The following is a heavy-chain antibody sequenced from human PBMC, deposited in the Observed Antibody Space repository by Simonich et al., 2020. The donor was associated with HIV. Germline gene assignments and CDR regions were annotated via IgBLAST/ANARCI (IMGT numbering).Heavy chain of an antibody. Sequence: EVHLVASGGGLVQPGGSLRLSCAASGFPFSNSDMHWFRQATANDLGWVSAIVTAVDTYGPGSVKGRFTISRENANNSLYLQMNSLRAGDTAMYYCARGGPAGYFDFWGQGTLVTVSS. CDR2: IVTAVDT. V-gene: IGHV3-13*01. J-gene: IGHJ4*02. CDR3: ARGGPAGYFDF. CDR1: GFPFSNSD.